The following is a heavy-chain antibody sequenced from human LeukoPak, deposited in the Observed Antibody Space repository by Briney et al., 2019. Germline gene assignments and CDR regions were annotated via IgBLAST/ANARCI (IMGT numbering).Heavy chain of an antibody. V-gene: IGHV1-18*01. Sequence: ASVKVSCKASGYTFTSYGISWVRQAPGQGLEWMGWISAYNGNTNYAQKLQGRVTMTTDTSTSTAYMELRSLRSDDTAVYCCARDHYDILTGYYISGPPLDYWGQGALVTVSS. CDR2: ISAYNGNT. D-gene: IGHD3-9*01. J-gene: IGHJ4*02. CDR1: GYTFTSYG. CDR3: ARDHYDILTGYYISGPPLDY.